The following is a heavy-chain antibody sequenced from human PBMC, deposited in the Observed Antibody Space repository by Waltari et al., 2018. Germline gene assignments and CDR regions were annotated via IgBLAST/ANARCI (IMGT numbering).Heavy chain of an antibody. CDR2: ISSDGTKA. Sequence: EVQLVESGGGLVQPGGSLRLSCIASGFPFSNYWMHWVRRSPGRGLVWISRISSDGTKANYADSVQGRCTISRDSDKNILYLQMSNLRADDAALYYCARGSDVVEVPAANGVVIGPWGQGTLVTVSS. CDR3: ARGSDVVEVPAANGVVIGP. J-gene: IGHJ5*02. CDR1: GFPFSNYW. V-gene: IGHV3-74*01. D-gene: IGHD2-2*01.